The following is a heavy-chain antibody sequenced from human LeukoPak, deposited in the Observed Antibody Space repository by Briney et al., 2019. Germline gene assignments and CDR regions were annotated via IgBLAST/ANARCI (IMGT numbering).Heavy chain of an antibody. CDR1: GYTFTGYY. Sequence: ASVKVSCKASGYTFTGYYMHWVRQAPGQGLEWMGWVNPNSGGTNYAQKFQGRVTMTRDTSITTAYMELSRLSSDDTAVYYCARHPGKVTNDWYFDLWGRGTLVTVSS. J-gene: IGHJ2*01. CDR3: ARHPGKVTNDWYFDL. CDR2: VNPNSGGT. V-gene: IGHV1-2*02. D-gene: IGHD4-23*01.